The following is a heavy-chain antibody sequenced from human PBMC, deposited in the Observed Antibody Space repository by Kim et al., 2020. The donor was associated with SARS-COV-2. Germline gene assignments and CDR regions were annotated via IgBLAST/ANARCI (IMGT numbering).Heavy chain of an antibody. CDR1: GYTFTGYY. CDR3: ASFQYYYDSSGSDDY. Sequence: ASVKVSCKASGYTFTGYYMHWVRQAPGQGLEWMGRINPNSGGTNYAQKFQGRVTMTRDTSISTAYMELSRLRSDDTAVYYCASFQYYYDSSGSDDYWGQGTLVTVSS. CDR2: INPNSGGT. V-gene: IGHV1-2*06. D-gene: IGHD3-22*01. J-gene: IGHJ4*02.